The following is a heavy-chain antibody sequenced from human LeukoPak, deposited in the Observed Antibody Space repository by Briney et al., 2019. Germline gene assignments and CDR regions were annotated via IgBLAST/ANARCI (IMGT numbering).Heavy chain of an antibody. Sequence: ASAKVSCKASGYTFTGYYMHWVRQAPGQGLEWMGRINPNSGGTNYAQKFQGRVTMTRDTSISTAYMELSRLRSDDTAVYYCAAIAAAGDNFDYWGQGTLVTVSS. CDR1: GYTFTGYY. V-gene: IGHV1-2*06. CDR3: AAIAAAGDNFDY. D-gene: IGHD6-13*01. CDR2: INPNSGGT. J-gene: IGHJ4*02.